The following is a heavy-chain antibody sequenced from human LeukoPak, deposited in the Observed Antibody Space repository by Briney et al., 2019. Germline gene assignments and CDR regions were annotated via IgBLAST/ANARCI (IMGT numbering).Heavy chain of an antibody. V-gene: IGHV3-33*01. Sequence: PGGSLRLSCAASGFTLSSYGMHWVRQAPGKGLEWVAVIWYDGSNKYYADSVKGRFTISRDNSKNTLYLQMNSLRAEDTAVYYCARDTQYCSGGSCYYYYYGMDVWGQGTTVTVSS. CDR1: GFTLSSYG. J-gene: IGHJ6*02. CDR3: ARDTQYCSGGSCYYYYYGMDV. CDR2: IWYDGSNK. D-gene: IGHD2-15*01.